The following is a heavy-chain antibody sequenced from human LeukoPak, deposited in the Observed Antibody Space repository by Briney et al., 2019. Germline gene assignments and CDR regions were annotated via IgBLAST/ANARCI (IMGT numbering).Heavy chain of an antibody. J-gene: IGHJ4*02. CDR3: ARGPLAVAAWFDY. V-gene: IGHV1-69*04. D-gene: IGHD6-19*01. CDR1: EGIFSSYV. Sequence: SVKVSCKTSEGIFSSYVISWVRQASGQGLEWMGRIIPILGIANYPQTLQGRFTTTADKSTSTAYMELSSLRSQDTAVYYCARGPLAVAAWFDYLVQGTLVTVSS. CDR2: IIPILGIA.